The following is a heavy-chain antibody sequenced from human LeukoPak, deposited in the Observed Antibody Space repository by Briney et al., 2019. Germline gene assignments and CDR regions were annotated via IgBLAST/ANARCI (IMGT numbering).Heavy chain of an antibody. CDR3: ASDILGIAVTRLDY. D-gene: IGHD6-19*01. CDR1: GYTFTSYD. Sequence: GASVKVSCKASGYTFTSYDINWVRQATGQGLEWMGWINPNSGGTNYAQKFQGRVTMTRDTSISTAYMELSRLRSDDTAVYYCASDILGIAVTRLDYWGQGTLVTVSS. J-gene: IGHJ4*02. V-gene: IGHV1-2*02. CDR2: INPNSGGT.